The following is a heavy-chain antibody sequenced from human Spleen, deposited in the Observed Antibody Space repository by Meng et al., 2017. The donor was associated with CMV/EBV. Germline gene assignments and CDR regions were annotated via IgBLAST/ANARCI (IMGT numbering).Heavy chain of an antibody. D-gene: IGHD6-19*01. J-gene: IGHJ4*02. CDR2: IDPSGGST. CDR3: ARSDSQGWYGGDFDY. Sequence: GDTFTSYYHHWVRQAPGQGLEWMGIIDPSGGSTTYAQKFQGRVTMTRDTSTSTVYMELNSLRSEDTAVYFCARSDSQGWYGGDFDYWGQGTLVTVSS. V-gene: IGHV1-46*01. CDR1: GDTFTSYY.